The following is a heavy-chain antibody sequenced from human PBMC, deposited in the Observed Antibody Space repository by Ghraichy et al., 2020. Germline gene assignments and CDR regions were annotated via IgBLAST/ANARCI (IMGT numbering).Heavy chain of an antibody. D-gene: IGHD5-18*01. CDR2: ISGSGDST. Sequence: GGSLRLSCAASGFTFSNYAMSWVRQAPGKGLEWVSAISGSGDSTYYADSVKGRFTISRDNSKNTLFLQMNSLRAEDTAVYYCAKDLGRGYSYGYFDYWGQGTLVTVSS. CDR3: AKDLGRGYSYGYFDY. J-gene: IGHJ4*02. CDR1: GFTFSNYA. V-gene: IGHV3-23*01.